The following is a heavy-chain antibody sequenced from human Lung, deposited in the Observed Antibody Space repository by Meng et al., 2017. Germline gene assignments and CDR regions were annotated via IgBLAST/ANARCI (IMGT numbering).Heavy chain of an antibody. CDR3: ARVKYSSSWYLDF. V-gene: IGHV4-39*07. CDR1: GGSISSSSYY. J-gene: IGHJ4*02. Sequence: QHRQGSAPGLGKPSATLSLTCTFSGGSISSSSYYWGWIRQPPGKGLEWIGSISDGGNTYYSPSLQSRVSISVDTSKNQFSLKLRSVTAADTAVYYCARVKYSSSWYLDFWGQGALVTVSS. D-gene: IGHD6-13*01. CDR2: ISDGGNT.